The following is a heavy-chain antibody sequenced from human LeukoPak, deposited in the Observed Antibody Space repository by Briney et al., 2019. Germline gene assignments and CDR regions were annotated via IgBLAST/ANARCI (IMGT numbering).Heavy chain of an antibody. CDR1: GGSISSYY. J-gene: IGHJ5*02. D-gene: IGHD5-18*01. V-gene: IGHV4-4*07. CDR2: IYTTGST. Sequence: SETLSLTCSVSGGSISSYYWSWRRQPAGKGLEWIGRIYTTGSTNYNPSLRSRVTMSVDTSKNQFSLKLTSVTAADTAVYYCARENGGYSPTWGQGTLVTVSS. CDR3: ARENGGYSPT.